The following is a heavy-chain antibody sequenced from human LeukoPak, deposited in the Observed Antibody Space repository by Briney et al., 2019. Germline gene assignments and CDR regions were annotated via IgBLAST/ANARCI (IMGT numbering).Heavy chain of an antibody. CDR3: AREEVKSFDN. Sequence: PGGSLSLSCAASGFSFSGYWMTWVRQAPGRGLEWVANIKQGGSETSYVTSVRGRFTISRDNAKNSLYLQMNNLRVEDTAVYFCAREEVKSFDNWGQGTLVTVSS. V-gene: IGHV3-7*03. CDR1: GFSFSGYW. J-gene: IGHJ4*02. CDR2: IKQGGSET.